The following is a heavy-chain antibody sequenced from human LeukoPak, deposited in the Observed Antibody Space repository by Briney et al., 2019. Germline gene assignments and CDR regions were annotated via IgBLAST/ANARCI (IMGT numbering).Heavy chain of an antibody. Sequence: SETLSLTCTVSGYSISSGYYWGWIRQPPGKGLEWIGSIYHSGSTYYNPSLKSRVTISVDTSTKQFSLRLSSVTAADTAVYYCARHGREDVVDFDNWGQGTLVTVSS. CDR3: ARHGREDVVDFDN. V-gene: IGHV4-38-2*02. D-gene: IGHD3-10*02. J-gene: IGHJ4*02. CDR2: IYHSGST. CDR1: GYSISSGYY.